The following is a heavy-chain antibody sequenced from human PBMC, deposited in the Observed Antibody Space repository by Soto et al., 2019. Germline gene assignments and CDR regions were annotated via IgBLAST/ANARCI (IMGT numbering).Heavy chain of an antibody. CDR3: ARAYNWNCGYYYYYYGMDV. V-gene: IGHV3-48*02. Sequence: PGGSLRLSCAASGFTFSSYSMNWVRQAPGKGLEWVSYISSSSSTIYYADSVKGRFTISRDNAKNSLYLQMNSLRDEDTAVYYCARAYNWNCGYYYYYYGMDVWGQGTTVTVS. D-gene: IGHD1-7*01. J-gene: IGHJ6*02. CDR1: GFTFSSYS. CDR2: ISSSSSTI.